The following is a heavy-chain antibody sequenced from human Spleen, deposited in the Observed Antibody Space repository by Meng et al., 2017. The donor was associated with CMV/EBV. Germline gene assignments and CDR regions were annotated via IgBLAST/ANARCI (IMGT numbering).Heavy chain of an antibody. CDR1: GGSISSYY. Sequence: ETLSLTCTVSGGSISSYYWSWVRQAPGKGLEWVSAISGSGGSTYYTDSVKGRFTISRDNSKNTLYLQMNSLRVEDTAVYYCVLKAGYDWGQGTLVTVSS. J-gene: IGHJ4*02. V-gene: IGHV3-23*01. D-gene: IGHD3-3*01. CDR3: VLKAGYD. CDR2: ISGSGGST.